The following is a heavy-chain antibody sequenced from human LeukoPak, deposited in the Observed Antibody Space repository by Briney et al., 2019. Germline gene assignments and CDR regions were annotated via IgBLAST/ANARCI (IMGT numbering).Heavy chain of an antibody. CDR1: GFNVSTTQ. CDR2: IYSGGST. D-gene: IGHD5-12*01. Sequence: GGSLRLSCAASGFNVSTTQMSWVRQAPGKGLEWVSVIYSGGSTYYADSVKGRFTISRDNAKNSLYLQMNSLRAEDTAVYYCARDHAGYDWGGYWGQGTLVTVSS. V-gene: IGHV3-66*01. CDR3: ARDHAGYDWGGY. J-gene: IGHJ4*02.